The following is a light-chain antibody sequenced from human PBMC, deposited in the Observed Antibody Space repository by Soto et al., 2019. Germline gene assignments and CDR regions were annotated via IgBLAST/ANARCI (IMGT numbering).Light chain of an antibody. J-gene: IGKJ1*01. V-gene: IGKV3-20*01. CDR2: GAS. CDR3: PHYDSTPPT. Sequence: EIVLTQSPGTLSLSPGDRATLSCRASQSVNSNYVAWYQRKPGQAPRLLIYGASTRPTDIPARFSASGSGTDFTLTITRLQAEDFAVYYCPHYDSTPPTFGQGTKVEVK. CDR1: QSVNSNY.